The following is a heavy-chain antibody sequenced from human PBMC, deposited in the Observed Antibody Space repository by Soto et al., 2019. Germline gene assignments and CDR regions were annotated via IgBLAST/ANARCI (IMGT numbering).Heavy chain of an antibody. J-gene: IGHJ4*02. CDR3: ARGPWTQEGPKYYFDF. CDR2: IIPVLGRA. D-gene: IGHD5-18*01. Sequence: QVQLVQSGAEVKKPGSSVKVSCKASGGTFDTFAFSWVRQAPGQGLEWPGGIIPVLGRANYAQRFQDRVSASADGSTSTAFMELSSLNSDDTAVYYCARGPWTQEGPKYYFDFWGQGTLVTVSS. CDR1: GGTFDTFA. V-gene: IGHV1-69*01.